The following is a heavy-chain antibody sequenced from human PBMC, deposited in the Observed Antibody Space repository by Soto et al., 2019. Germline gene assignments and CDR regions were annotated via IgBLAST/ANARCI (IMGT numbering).Heavy chain of an antibody. D-gene: IGHD6-6*01. CDR3: ARSYNSSSYWFDP. CDR1: GYTFITYF. Sequence: QVQLVQSGAEVKKPGASVKVSCKASGYTFITYFMHWVRQAPGQGLEWMGVINPSRGTTTYAQKCQDRVTMNRDTSASTVYMELSSLRSEDTAMYYCARSYNSSSYWFDPWGQGTLVTVSS. V-gene: IGHV1-46*03. J-gene: IGHJ5*02. CDR2: INPSRGTT.